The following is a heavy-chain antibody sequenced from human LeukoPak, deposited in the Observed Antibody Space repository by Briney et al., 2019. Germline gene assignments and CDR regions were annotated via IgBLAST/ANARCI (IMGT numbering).Heavy chain of an antibody. Sequence: GGSLRLSCAASGFTFSSYWMSWVRQAPGKGLEWVANIKQDGSEEVYVDSVKGRFNISRDNAKNSLFLQMNTLRAEDTAVYYCARDPYSSTWSYGMDVWGQGTTVTVSS. CDR3: ARDPYSSTWSYGMDV. CDR1: GFTFSSYW. D-gene: IGHD6-6*01. CDR2: IKQDGSEE. J-gene: IGHJ6*02. V-gene: IGHV3-7*05.